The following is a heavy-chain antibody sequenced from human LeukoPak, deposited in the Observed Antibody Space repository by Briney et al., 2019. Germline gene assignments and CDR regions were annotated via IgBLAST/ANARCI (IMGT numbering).Heavy chain of an antibody. CDR3: ARFAAGGSYYYMDV. V-gene: IGHV3-48*01. J-gene: IGHJ6*03. Sequence: GGSLRLSCAAPGFTFSSYTMNWVRQPPGKGLEWVSNIGTSSTTIYYADSVKGRFTISRDNAKNSLYLQMNSLRADDTAVYYCARFAAGGSYYYMDVWGKGTTVTVSS. D-gene: IGHD6-25*01. CDR2: IGTSSTTI. CDR1: GFTFSSYT.